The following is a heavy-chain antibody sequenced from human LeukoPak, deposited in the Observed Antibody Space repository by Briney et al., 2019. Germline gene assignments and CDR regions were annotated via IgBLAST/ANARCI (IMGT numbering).Heavy chain of an antibody. CDR3: ARGQPHTKAFDI. CDR1: GGSISSYY. CDR2: IYYSGST. V-gene: IGHV4-59*01. J-gene: IGHJ3*02. Sequence: SETLSLTCTVSGGSISSYYWSWIRQPPGKGLEWIGYIYYSGSTNYNPPLKSRVTISVDTSKNQFSLKLSSVTAADTAVYYCARGQPHTKAFDIWGQGTMVTVSS. D-gene: IGHD3-3*01.